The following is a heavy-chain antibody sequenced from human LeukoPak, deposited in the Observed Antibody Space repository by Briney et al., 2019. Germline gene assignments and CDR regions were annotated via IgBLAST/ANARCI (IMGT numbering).Heavy chain of an antibody. Sequence: SETLSLTCTVSGGSISSSSYYWGWIRQPPGKGLEWIGSIYYSGSTYYNPSLKSRVTISVDTSKNQFSLKLSSVTAADTAVYYCASITIFGVVIFDAFDIWGQGTMVTVSS. V-gene: IGHV4-39*07. D-gene: IGHD3-3*01. CDR2: IYYSGST. CDR3: ASITIFGVVIFDAFDI. CDR1: GGSISSSSYY. J-gene: IGHJ3*02.